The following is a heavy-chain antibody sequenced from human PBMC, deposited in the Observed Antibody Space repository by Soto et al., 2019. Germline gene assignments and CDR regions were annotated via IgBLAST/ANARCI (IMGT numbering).Heavy chain of an antibody. V-gene: IGHV1-18*01. CDR3: ARDPTPYYYDSSCSLSGIEYFDY. J-gene: IGHJ4*02. CDR2: ISAYNGNT. CDR1: GYTFTSYG. Sequence: QVQLVQSGAEVKKPGASVKVSCKASGYTFTSYGISWVRQAPGQGLEWMGWISAYNGNTNYAQKRQGRVTMTSDTSTSAAYMELRSLRSDDTAVDYCARDPTPYYYDSSCSLSGIEYFDYWGQGTLVTVSS. D-gene: IGHD3-22*01.